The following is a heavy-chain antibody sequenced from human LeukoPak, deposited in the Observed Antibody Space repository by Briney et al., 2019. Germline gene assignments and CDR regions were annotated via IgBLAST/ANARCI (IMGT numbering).Heavy chain of an antibody. Sequence: IPPETLSLTCSVSGGSMSSDYWSWIRQSPGKGLEWIGRMFGNGGTNYSPSFQRRATMTVDTSTRRLSLRLNSVTAADTAVYYCARQTAKKWDLPGSFDSWGQGILVTVSS. CDR1: GGSMSSDY. CDR3: ARQTAKKWDLPGSFDS. V-gene: IGHV4-59*08. D-gene: IGHD1-26*01. J-gene: IGHJ4*02. CDR2: MFGNGGT.